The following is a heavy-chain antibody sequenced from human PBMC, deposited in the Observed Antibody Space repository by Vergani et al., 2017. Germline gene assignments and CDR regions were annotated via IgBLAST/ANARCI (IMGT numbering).Heavy chain of an antibody. J-gene: IGHJ4*02. CDR1: GYTFTSYG. D-gene: IGHD2-15*01. V-gene: IGHV1-18*01. Sequence: QVQLVQSGAEVKKPGASVKVSCKASGYTFTSYGISWVRQAPGRGLEWMGWISAYNGNTNYAQKLQGRVTMTTDTSTSTAYMELRSLRSDDTAVYYCARPTGTTHCRGGSCYLDYWGQGTLVTVSS. CDR2: ISAYNGNT. CDR3: ARPTGTTHCRGGSCYLDY.